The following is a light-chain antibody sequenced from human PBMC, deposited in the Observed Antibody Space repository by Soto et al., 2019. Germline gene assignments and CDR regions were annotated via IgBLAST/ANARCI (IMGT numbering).Light chain of an antibody. CDR2: SNN. Sequence: QSVLTQPPSASWTPGQRVTISCSGSSSNIGSNTVNWYQQLPGTAPKLLIYSNNQRPSGVPDRFSGSKSGTSAPLAISGLQSEDEADYYCAAWDDSMNGHVFGTGTKGTVL. CDR3: AAWDDSMNGHV. V-gene: IGLV1-44*01. J-gene: IGLJ1*01. CDR1: SSNIGSNT.